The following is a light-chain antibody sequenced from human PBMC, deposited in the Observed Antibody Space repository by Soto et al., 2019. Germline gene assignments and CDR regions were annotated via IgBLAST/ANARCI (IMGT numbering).Light chain of an antibody. CDR3: QQSYSTPWT. J-gene: IGKJ1*01. Sequence: DIQMTQSPSSLSASVGDRVIITCRASQSISRYLNWYQQKPGKAPKLLISAASTLQSGVPSRFSGSAFGIHFTLIISSLQPEDFATYFCQQSYSTPWTFGQGTKVEIK. CDR2: AAS. CDR1: QSISRY. V-gene: IGKV1-39*01.